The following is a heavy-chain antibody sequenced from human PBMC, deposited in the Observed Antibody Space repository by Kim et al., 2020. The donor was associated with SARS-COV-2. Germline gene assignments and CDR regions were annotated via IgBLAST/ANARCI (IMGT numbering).Heavy chain of an antibody. V-gene: IGHV3-30*18. CDR1: GFTFSSYG. D-gene: IGHD2-15*01. Sequence: GGSLRLSCAASGFTFSSYGMHWVRQAPGKGLEWVAVISYDGSNKYYADSVKGRFTISRDNSKNTLYLQMNSLRAEDTAVYYCAKSRVYCSGGSCSRPSPAEYFQHWGQGTLVTVSS. J-gene: IGHJ1*01. CDR2: ISYDGSNK. CDR3: AKSRVYCSGGSCSRPSPAEYFQH.